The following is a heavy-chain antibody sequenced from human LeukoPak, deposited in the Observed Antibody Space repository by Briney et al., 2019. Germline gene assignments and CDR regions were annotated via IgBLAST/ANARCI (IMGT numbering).Heavy chain of an antibody. J-gene: IGHJ4*02. V-gene: IGHV3-74*01. CDR2: INTDGSST. CDR1: GFTFSSYW. CDR3: ARRPLAYSSSWGGYFDY. D-gene: IGHD6-13*01. Sequence: GGSLRLSCAASGFTFSSYWMHWVRQAPGKGLVWVSRINTDGSSTSYADSVKGRFTISRDNAKNSLYLQRNSLRAEDTAVYYCARRPLAYSSSWGGYFDYWGQGTLVTVSS.